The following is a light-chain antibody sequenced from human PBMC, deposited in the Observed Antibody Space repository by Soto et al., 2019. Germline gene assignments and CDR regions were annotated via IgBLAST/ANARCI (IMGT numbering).Light chain of an antibody. CDR3: QQRSNWLT. Sequence: ENVLTQSPATLSLSRGDTATLSCRASQSVSSYLAWYQQKPGQAPRLLIYDASNRATGIPARFSGSGSGTDFTLTISSLEPEDFAVYYCQQRSNWLTFGQGTRLEI. CDR1: QSVSSY. V-gene: IGKV3-11*01. CDR2: DAS. J-gene: IGKJ5*01.